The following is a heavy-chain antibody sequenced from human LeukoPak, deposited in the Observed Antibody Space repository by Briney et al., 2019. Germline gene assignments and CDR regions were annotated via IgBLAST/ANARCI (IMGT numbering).Heavy chain of an antibody. CDR3: ASGSSARWYFDY. V-gene: IGHV3-23*01. CDR1: GFTFSSYA. D-gene: IGHD5-18*01. CDR2: ISGSGGST. J-gene: IGHJ4*02. Sequence: GGSLRLSCAASGFTFSSYAMSWVRQAPGKGLEWVSAISGSGGSTYYADSVKGRLAISRDNAKNSLYLQMNSLGAEDTAVYYCASGSSARWYFDYWGQGTLVTVSS.